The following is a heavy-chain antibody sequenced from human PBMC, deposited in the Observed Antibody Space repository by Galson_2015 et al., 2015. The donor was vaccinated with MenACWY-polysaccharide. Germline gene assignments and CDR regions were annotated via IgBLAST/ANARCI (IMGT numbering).Heavy chain of an antibody. J-gene: IGHJ6*02. CDR3: AKDFHNYGMDV. V-gene: IGHV3-21*06. CDR2: ISKSGNDM. Sequence: SLRLSCAASGFRINTYYMNWVRQTPGKGLEWVSSISKSGNDMQYTVSVRCRFTISRDIAKNSLFLQMNSLGVEDTAIYYCAKDFHNYGMDVWGHGTTVTVSS. CDR1: GFRINTYY.